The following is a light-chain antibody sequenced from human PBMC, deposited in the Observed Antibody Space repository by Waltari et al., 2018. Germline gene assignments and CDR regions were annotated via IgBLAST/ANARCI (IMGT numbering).Light chain of an antibody. J-gene: IGLJ1*01. Sequence: QSALTQPASVSGSPGQSITISCTGTSSDVGTYNLVSWYQQNPGKAPKLMIYEVTKRPSGVSSRFSASRSGNTASLTISGLQAEDEADYYCCSYNEGPYVFGTGTKVTVL. V-gene: IGLV2-23*02. CDR2: EVT. CDR1: SSDVGTYNL. CDR3: CSYNEGPYV.